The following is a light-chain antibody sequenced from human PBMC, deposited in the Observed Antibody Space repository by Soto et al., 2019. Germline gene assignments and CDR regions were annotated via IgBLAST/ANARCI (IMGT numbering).Light chain of an antibody. CDR1: QDISNY. CDR3: QQSYSTPRT. J-gene: IGKJ1*01. V-gene: IGKV1-39*01. CDR2: AAS. Sequence: DIQMTQSPSSLSASVGYRVTITFQASQDISNYLNWYQQKPGKAPKLLIYAASSLQSGVPSRFSGSGSGTDFTLSISSLQPEDFATYYCQQSYSTPRTFGQGTKVDIK.